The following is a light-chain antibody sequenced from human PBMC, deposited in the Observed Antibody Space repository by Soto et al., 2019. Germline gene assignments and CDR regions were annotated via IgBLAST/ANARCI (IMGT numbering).Light chain of an antibody. CDR3: ASWDDSLNAVV. CDR1: YSNIETNA. J-gene: IGLJ2*01. V-gene: IGLV1-44*01. Sequence: QSVLTQPPSASGTPGQTITISCSGRYSNIETNAVSWYQQVPGTAPKLLSHTNNQRPSGVPDRFSGSKSCTSASLAISGLQSEDEADYYCASWDDSLNAVVFGGGTKLTVL. CDR2: TNN.